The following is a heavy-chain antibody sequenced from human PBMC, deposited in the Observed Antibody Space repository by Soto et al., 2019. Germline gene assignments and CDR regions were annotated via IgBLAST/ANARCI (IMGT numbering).Heavy chain of an antibody. CDR1: GYTFTSFA. V-gene: IGHV1-3*01. D-gene: IGHD3-9*01. CDR3: ARSSGVYDLLA. Sequence: ASVKVSCKASGYTFTSFAMHWVRQAPGQRLEWMGWINAGNGNTKYSQKFQGRVTITRDTSANTAYMELSSLRSEDTAVYYCARSSGVYDLLAWGQGTLVTVSS. CDR2: INAGNGNT. J-gene: IGHJ5*02.